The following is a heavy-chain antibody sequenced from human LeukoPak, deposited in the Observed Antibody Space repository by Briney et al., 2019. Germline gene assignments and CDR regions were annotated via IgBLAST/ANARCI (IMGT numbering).Heavy chain of an antibody. CDR3: TRDRRYSPPSSWLYYYYYGMDV. J-gene: IGHJ6*02. CDR2: IRSKAYGGTT. CDR1: GFTLSSYS. Sequence: GGSLRLSRAASGFTLSSYSMNWVRQAPGKGLEWLGFIRSKAYGGTTEYAASVKGRFTISRDDSKSIAYLQMNSLKTEDTAVYYCTRDRRYSPPSSWLYYYYYGMDVWGQGTTVTVSS. D-gene: IGHD6-13*01. V-gene: IGHV3-49*04.